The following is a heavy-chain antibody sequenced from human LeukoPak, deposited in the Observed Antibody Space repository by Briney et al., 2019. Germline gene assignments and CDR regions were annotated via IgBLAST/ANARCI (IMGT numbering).Heavy chain of an antibody. CDR1: GGTFSSYA. CDR3: ALWFGELSSDY. Sequence: ASVKVSCKASGGTFSSYAISWVRQAPGQGLEWMGGIIPIFGAANYAQKFQGRVTITADKSTSTAYMGLSSLRSEDTAVYYCALWFGELSSDYWGQGTLVTVSS. CDR2: IIPIFGAA. D-gene: IGHD3-10*01. J-gene: IGHJ4*02. V-gene: IGHV1-69*06.